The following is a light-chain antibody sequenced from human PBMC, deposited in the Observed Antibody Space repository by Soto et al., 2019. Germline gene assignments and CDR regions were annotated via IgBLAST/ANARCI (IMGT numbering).Light chain of an antibody. CDR3: QSYDNSLTGVWV. Sequence: QSVLTQPPSASGTPGQRVTISCSGTNSNIGSNFVYWYQHLPGTTPKLLVFSYNQRPSGVPDRFSGSKSGSSASLAISGLRSEDEADYYCQSYDNSLTGVWVFGGGTQLTVL. CDR2: SYN. V-gene: IGLV1-47*02. CDR1: NSNIGSNF. J-gene: IGLJ7*01.